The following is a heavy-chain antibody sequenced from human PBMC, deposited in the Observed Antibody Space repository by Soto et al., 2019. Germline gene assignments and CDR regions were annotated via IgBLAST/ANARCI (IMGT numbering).Heavy chain of an antibody. Sequence: PGGSLRLSCAASGFSPSSFSIHWVRRPPGRGLEWVAVMSHDGTRKFYADSLKGRFTISSDRSKNTLYLQMDSLRPEDTAVYYCAREVPATAPDYWGQGTLVTAPQ. J-gene: IGHJ4*02. CDR3: AREVPATAPDY. D-gene: IGHD1-26*01. V-gene: IGHV3-33*05. CDR1: GFSPSSFS. CDR2: MSHDGTRK.